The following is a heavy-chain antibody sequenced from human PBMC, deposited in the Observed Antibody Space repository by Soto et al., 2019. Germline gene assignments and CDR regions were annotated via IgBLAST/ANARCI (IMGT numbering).Heavy chain of an antibody. CDR1: GFTFSSYA. CDR3: ARAQRGTNFGWLLSRSYYYYGMDV. Sequence: PGGALRLSCAASGFTFSSYAMHWVRQAPGRGLEWVADISYGGGNNYYADSVKGRFTISRENSKNTLYLQMNRLRAEDTAVYYCARAQRGTNFGWLLSRSYYYYGMDVWGQGTTVTVSS. V-gene: IGHV3-30*04. CDR2: ISYGGGNN. J-gene: IGHJ6*02. D-gene: IGHD3-9*01.